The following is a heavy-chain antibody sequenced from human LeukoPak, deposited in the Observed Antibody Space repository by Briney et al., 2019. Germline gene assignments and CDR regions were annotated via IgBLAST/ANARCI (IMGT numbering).Heavy chain of an antibody. CDR2: VNLQGST. CDR1: GGSITSTNY. V-gene: IGHV4-4*02. CDR3: AREGGPYRPLDY. Sequence: SGTLSLTCGASGGSITSTNYWTWVRQPPGKGLEWIGEVNLQGSTNYNPSLMGRVAISVDMSENHISLQLTSVTAADTAVYYCAREGGPYRPLDYSGQGTLVTVSS. J-gene: IGHJ4*02.